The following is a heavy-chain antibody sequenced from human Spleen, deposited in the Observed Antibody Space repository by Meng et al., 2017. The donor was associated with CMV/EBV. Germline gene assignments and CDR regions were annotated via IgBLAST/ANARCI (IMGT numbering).Heavy chain of an antibody. Sequence: GGSLRLSCTVSGGSISSYYWSWVRQAPGKGLEWVANIKQDGSEKYYVDSVKGRFTISRDNAKNSLYLQMNSLRAEDTAVYYCATSRTFDYWGQGTLVTVSS. V-gene: IGHV3-7*01. CDR2: IKQDGSEK. J-gene: IGHJ4*02. CDR3: ATSRTFDY. CDR1: GGSISSYY.